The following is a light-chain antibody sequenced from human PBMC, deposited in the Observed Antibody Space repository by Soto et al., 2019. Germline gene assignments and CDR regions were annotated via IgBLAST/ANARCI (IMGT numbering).Light chain of an antibody. J-gene: IGKJ2*01. Sequence: EIVMTQSPATLSVSPGGRATLSCRASQSVSNNLAWYQQKPGQAPRLLIYGASTRATSIPATFSGSGSGTEFTLTISSLQSQDFAVYYCLQYNNWPRTFGQGTKLEIK. CDR3: LQYNNWPRT. V-gene: IGKV3-15*01. CDR1: QSVSNN. CDR2: GAS.